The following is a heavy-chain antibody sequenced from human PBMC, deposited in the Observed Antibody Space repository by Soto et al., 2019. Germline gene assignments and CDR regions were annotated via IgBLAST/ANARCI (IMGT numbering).Heavy chain of an antibody. CDR1: GAALNSGNYY. D-gene: IGHD2-2*01. CDR2: IYVTGAV. Sequence: TLSLTCSVSGAALNSGNYYWSWIRQVPGKGLEWIGHIYVTGAVDYNPSLRDRITISQDTSERQFSLNLRLVTAADTAVYYCAKITSARVFYFGLDVWGQGTTVTVSS. J-gene: IGHJ6*02. CDR3: AKITSARVFYFGLDV. V-gene: IGHV4-31*03.